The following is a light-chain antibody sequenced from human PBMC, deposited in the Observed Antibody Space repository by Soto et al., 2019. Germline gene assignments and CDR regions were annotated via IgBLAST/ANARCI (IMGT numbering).Light chain of an antibody. J-gene: IGKJ2*01. CDR1: QSISTW. CDR2: DAS. V-gene: IGKV1-5*01. Sequence: GDGVTITCRASQSISTWLAWYQQKPGKAPKLLIYDASTLESGVPSRFSGSGSGTEFTLTISSLQPDDFATYYCQQYSIYWNTFGQGTKLENK. CDR3: QQYSIYWNT.